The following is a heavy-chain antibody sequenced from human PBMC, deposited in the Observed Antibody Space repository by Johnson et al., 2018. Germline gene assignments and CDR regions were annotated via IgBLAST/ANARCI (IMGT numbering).Heavy chain of an antibody. J-gene: IGHJ1*01. Sequence: VQLLESGAEAKKPGSSXKVSCKASGDTSSNYAITWVRQAPGQGLEWMGGISPMFGTTNYAQTFQVRVTMTADDSTSTAYMELNSLTSEDTAMYFVARGNRSAYYYLPPEYFQNWGHGTLVTVSS. V-gene: IGHV1-69*01. CDR1: GDTSSNYA. CDR2: ISPMFGTT. D-gene: IGHD3-22*01. CDR3: ARGNRSAYYYLPPEYFQN.